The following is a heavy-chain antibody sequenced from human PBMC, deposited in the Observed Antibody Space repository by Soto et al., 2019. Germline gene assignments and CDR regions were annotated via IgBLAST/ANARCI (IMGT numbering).Heavy chain of an antibody. J-gene: IGHJ6*02. D-gene: IGHD3-22*01. CDR1: GYAFTMFY. V-gene: IGHV1-46*01. Sequence: ASVKVSCKTSGYAFTMFYMSWVRQAPGQGLEWMGTINADGGRTTYAQQFQGRLTMTSDTSTNTIYMDLSSLKSDDTAVYYCAGITMIVVGAYGMDVWGQGTTVTVSS. CDR2: INADGGRT. CDR3: AGITMIVVGAYGMDV.